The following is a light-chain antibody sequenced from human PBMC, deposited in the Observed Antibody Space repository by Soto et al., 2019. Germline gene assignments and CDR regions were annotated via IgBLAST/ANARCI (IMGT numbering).Light chain of an antibody. Sequence: QSVLTQPASVSGSPGQSITISCTGTSSDVGSYSLVSWYQQHPGEAPKLIIYGATKRPSGVSNRFSASKSGNTASLTISGLQAEDEADYYCCSFAGRGTFVFGSGTQLTVL. CDR3: CSFAGRGTFV. CDR1: SSDVGSYSL. J-gene: IGLJ7*01. CDR2: GAT. V-gene: IGLV2-23*01.